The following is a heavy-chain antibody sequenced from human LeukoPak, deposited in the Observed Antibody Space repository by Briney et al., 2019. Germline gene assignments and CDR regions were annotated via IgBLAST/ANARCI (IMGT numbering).Heavy chain of an antibody. J-gene: IGHJ4*02. CDR1: GYTFTGFY. D-gene: IGHD4-17*01. CDR3: ARAISTVTPDY. Sequence: ASVKVSCKASGYTFTGFYIHWVRQALGQGLEWMGWINPNSGVTTFAPRFQGRVTMTRDTSITTAYMEVISLRSDDTAVYYCARAISTVTPDYWGQGTLVTVPS. V-gene: IGHV1-2*02. CDR2: INPNSGVT.